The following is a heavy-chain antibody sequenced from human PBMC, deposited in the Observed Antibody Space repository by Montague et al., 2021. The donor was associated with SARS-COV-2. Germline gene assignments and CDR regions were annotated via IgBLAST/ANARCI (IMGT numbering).Heavy chain of an antibody. V-gene: IGHV4-39*01. CDR2: IYYSGST. J-gene: IGHJ5*02. Sequence: SETLSLTCTVSGGSICSSSYYWGWIRQPPGKGLEWIGSIYYSGSTYYNPSLKSRVTISVDTSKNQFSLKLSSVTAADTAVYYCARNPADYYGSGSYPTWENWFDPWGQGTLVTVSS. CDR1: GGSICSSSYY. CDR3: ARNPADYYGSGSYPTWENWFDP. D-gene: IGHD3-10*01.